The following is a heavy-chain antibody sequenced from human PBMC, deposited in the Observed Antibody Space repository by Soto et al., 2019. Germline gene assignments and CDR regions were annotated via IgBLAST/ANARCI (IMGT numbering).Heavy chain of an antibody. CDR3: ASLYDFWSGPDAFDI. J-gene: IGHJ3*02. V-gene: IGHV1-18*01. CDR1: RYTFTSYG. D-gene: IGHD3-3*01. Sequence: ASVKVSCKASRYTFTSYGISCVRQAPGQGLEWMGWISAYNGNTNYAQKLQGRVTMTTDTSTSTAYMELRSLRSDDTAVYYCASLYDFWSGPDAFDIWGQGTMVTVSS. CDR2: ISAYNGNT.